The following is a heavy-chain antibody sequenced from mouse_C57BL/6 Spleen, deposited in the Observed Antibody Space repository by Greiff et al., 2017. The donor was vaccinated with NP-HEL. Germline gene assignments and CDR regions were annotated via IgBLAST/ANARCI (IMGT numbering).Heavy chain of an antibody. CDR2: INPNNGGT. Sequence: EVQLQQSGPELVKPGASVKMSCKASGYTFTDYNMHWVKQSHGKSLEWIGYINPNNGGTSYNQKFKGKATLTVNKSSSTAYMELRSLTSEDSAVYYCARRTVVATEGMAYWGQGTSVTVSS. CDR3: ARRTVVATEGMAY. V-gene: IGHV1-22*01. J-gene: IGHJ4*01. CDR1: GYTFTDYN. D-gene: IGHD1-1*01.